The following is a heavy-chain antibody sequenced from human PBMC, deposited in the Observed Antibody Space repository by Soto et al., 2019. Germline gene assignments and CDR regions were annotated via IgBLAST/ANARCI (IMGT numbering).Heavy chain of an antibody. V-gene: IGHV4-59*08. CDR2: IYYSGST. CDR3: ARRYGYYFDY. Sequence: SETLSLTCGVYGVYFHDDYWSWIRQPPGKGLEWIGYIYYSGSTNYNPSLKSRVTISVDRSKNQFSLKLNSVTAADTAVYYCARRYGYYFDYWGQGTLVTVSS. D-gene: IGHD4-17*01. CDR1: GVYFHDDY. J-gene: IGHJ4*02.